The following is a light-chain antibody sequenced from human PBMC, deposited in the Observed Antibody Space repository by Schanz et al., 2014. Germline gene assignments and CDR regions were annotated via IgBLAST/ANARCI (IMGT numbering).Light chain of an antibody. Sequence: EIVLTQSPATLSLSPGERATLSCRASQSVTSWLAWYQQKPGQAPRLLIYDASNRATGIPARFSGSGSGADFTLTISSLEPEDFAVYYCQHYSMSPLFGQGTKVEIK. CDR1: QSVTSW. CDR3: QHYSMSPL. V-gene: IGKV3-11*01. J-gene: IGKJ1*01. CDR2: DAS.